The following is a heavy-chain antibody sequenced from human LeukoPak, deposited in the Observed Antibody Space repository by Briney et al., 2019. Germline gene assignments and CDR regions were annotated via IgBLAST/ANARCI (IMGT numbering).Heavy chain of an antibody. V-gene: IGHV4-59*01. CDR2: IHDSGST. J-gene: IGHJ5*02. D-gene: IGHD5-24*01. CDR3: ARGRAAGGLGYNWFDP. CDR1: GGSLSSYY. Sequence: PSETLSLTCSVSGGSLSSYYWSWIRQSPGKQLEWIGDIHDSGSTNYNPSLNSRVTIFMDTSKNQFSLRLSSVTAADTAVYYCARGRAAGGLGYNWFDPWGQGVLVTVSS.